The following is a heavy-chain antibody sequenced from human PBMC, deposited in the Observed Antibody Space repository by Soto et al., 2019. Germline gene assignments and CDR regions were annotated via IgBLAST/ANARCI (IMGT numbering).Heavy chain of an antibody. CDR1: GGSISSGGYY. CDR3: AKYSSGWYFDY. Sequence: PSETLSLTCTVSGGSISSGGYYWSWIRQHPGKGLEWIGYIYYSGSTYYNPSLKSRVTISVDTSKNQFSLKLSSVTAADTAVYYCAKYSSGWYFDYWRQGTLVTVSS. CDR2: IYYSGST. J-gene: IGHJ4*02. V-gene: IGHV4-31*03. D-gene: IGHD6-19*01.